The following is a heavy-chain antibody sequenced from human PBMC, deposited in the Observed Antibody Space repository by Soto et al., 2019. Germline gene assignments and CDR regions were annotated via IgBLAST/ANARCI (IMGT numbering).Heavy chain of an antibody. CDR3: AGGEMTTVVTPHYYYGMDV. J-gene: IGHJ6*02. CDR2: VIPIFGTA. Sequence: QVQLVQSGAEVKKPGSSVKVSCKASGGTFSSYAISWVRQAPGQGLEWMGGVIPIFGTANYAQKSQGRVTITADESTSTAYMELSSLRSEDTAVYYWAGGEMTTVVTPHYYYGMDVWGQGTTVTVSS. CDR1: GGTFSSYA. D-gene: IGHD4-17*01. V-gene: IGHV1-69*01.